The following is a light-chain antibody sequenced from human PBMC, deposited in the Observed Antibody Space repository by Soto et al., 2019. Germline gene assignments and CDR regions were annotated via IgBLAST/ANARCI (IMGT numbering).Light chain of an antibody. CDR2: GAS. Sequence: EIVMTQSPATLSVSPGERATLSCRASQSVSSNLAWYQQKPGQAPRHLIYGASTRATGIPARFSGSGSGTEFTLTISSLQSEDFAVYYCQQYNNWPLTWTFGQGTKVEIK. V-gene: IGKV3-15*01. CDR3: QQYNNWPLTWT. CDR1: QSVSSN. J-gene: IGKJ1*01.